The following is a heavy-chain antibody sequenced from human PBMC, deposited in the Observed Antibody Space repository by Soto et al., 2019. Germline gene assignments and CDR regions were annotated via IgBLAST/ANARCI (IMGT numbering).Heavy chain of an antibody. Sequence: GGSLRLSCAASGFTFSNAWMSWVRQAPGKGLEWVGRIKSKTDGGTTDYAAPVKGRFTISRDDSKNTLYLQMNSLKTEDTAVYYCTTEEIRCSGGSCSYYSPAGYWGQGTLVTVSS. CDR3: TTEEIRCSGGSCSYYSPAGY. D-gene: IGHD2-15*01. CDR2: IKSKTDGGTT. J-gene: IGHJ4*02. V-gene: IGHV3-15*01. CDR1: GFTFSNAW.